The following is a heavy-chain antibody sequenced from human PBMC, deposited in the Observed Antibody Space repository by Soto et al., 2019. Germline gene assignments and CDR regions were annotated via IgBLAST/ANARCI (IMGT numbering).Heavy chain of an antibody. V-gene: IGHV3-49*03. CDR2: IRSKAYGGTT. D-gene: IGHD3-10*01. CDR3: TRATHVGSGPYYFDY. J-gene: IGHJ4*02. CDR1: GFTFGDYA. Sequence: GGSLRLSCTASGFTFGDYAMSWFRQAPGKGLEWVGFIRSKAYGGTTEYAASVKGRFTISRDDSKSIAYLQMNSLKTEDTAVYYCTRATHVGSGPYYFDYWGQGTLVTVSS.